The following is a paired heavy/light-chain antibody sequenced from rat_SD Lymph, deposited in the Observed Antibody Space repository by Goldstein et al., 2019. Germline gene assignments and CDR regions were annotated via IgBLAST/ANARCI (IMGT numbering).Light chain of an antibody. CDR2: WAT. J-gene: IGKJ1*01. CDR3: EQYFVYPPT. CDR1: QSLLYSENNKDY. Sequence: DIAITQSPSSVAVSVGETVTLSCKSSQSLLYSENNKDYLGWYQQKPGQTPKPLIYWATNRHTGVPDRFTGSGSGTDFTLIISSVQAEDLADYYCEQYFVYPPTFGGGTKLELK. V-gene: IGKV8S7*01.
Heavy chain of an antibody. Sequence: EVQLVESGGGLVQPGRSLKLSCVASGFTFSNYGMNWIRQAPGKGLEWVAYISSGSSYIYYAETVKGRFTISRDNAKNTLYLQMTSLRSEDTALYYCARSLLTTVATYYFDYWGQGVMVTVSS. CDR3: ARSLLTTVATYYFDY. J-gene: IGHJ2*01. CDR1: GFTFSNYG. V-gene: IGHV5-34*01. D-gene: IGHD1-3*01. CDR2: ISSGSSYI.